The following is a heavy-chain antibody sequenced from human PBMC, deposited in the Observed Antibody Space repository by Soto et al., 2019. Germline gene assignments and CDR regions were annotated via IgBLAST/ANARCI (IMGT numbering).Heavy chain of an antibody. D-gene: IGHD2-15*01. Sequence: GGSLRLSCAASGFTVSSNYMSWVRQAPGKGLEWVSVIYSGGSTYYADSVKGRFTISRDNSKNTLYLQMNSLRAEDTAVYYCARDCSGGSCWGAFDIWGQGTMVTVSS. J-gene: IGHJ3*02. CDR3: ARDCSGGSCWGAFDI. CDR2: IYSGGST. CDR1: GFTVSSNY. V-gene: IGHV3-66*01.